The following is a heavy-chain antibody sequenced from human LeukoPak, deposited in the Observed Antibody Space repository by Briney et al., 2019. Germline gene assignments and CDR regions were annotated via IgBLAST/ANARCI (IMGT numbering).Heavy chain of an antibody. CDR2: IRSKAYGGTT. V-gene: IGHV3-49*04. CDR3: TRDNWNDGEDFDY. J-gene: IGHJ4*02. D-gene: IGHD1-1*01. Sequence: GGSLRLSCAASGFTFSSYWMSWVRQAPGKGLEWVGFIRSKAYGGTTEYAASVKGRFTISRDDSKSIAYLQMNSLKTEDTAVYYCTRDNWNDGEDFDYWGQGTLVTVSS. CDR1: GFTFSSYW.